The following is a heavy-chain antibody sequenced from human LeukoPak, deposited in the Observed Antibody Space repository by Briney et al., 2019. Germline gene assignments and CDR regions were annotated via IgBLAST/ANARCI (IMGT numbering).Heavy chain of an antibody. CDR1: GFTFSSYW. V-gene: IGHV3-23*01. CDR3: ARETTVTTRFGNDAFDI. D-gene: IGHD4-17*01. J-gene: IGHJ3*02. CDR2: ISGSGGST. Sequence: GGSLRLSCAASGFTFSSYWMSWVRQAPGKGLEWVSAISGSGGSTYYADSVKGRFTISRDNSKNTLYLQMNSLRAEDTAVYYCARETTVTTRFGNDAFDIWGQGTMVTVSS.